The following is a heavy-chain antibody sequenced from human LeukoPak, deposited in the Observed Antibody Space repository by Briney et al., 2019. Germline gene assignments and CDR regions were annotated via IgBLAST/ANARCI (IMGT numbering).Heavy chain of an antibody. CDR1: GGSISSGGYY. Sequence: SETLSLTCTVSGGSISSGGYYWSRIRQHPGKGLEWIGYIYYSGSTYYNPSLKSRVTISVDTSKNQFSLKLSSVPAADTAVYYCARASLIAVFDPWGQGTLVTVSS. CDR3: ARASLIAVFDP. CDR2: IYYSGST. V-gene: IGHV4-31*03. J-gene: IGHJ5*02. D-gene: IGHD6-19*01.